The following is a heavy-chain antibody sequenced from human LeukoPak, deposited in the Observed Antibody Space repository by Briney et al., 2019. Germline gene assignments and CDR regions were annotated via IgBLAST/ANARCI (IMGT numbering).Heavy chain of an antibody. D-gene: IGHD3-22*01. CDR2: INPSGGST. CDR1: GYTFTSYY. V-gene: IGHV1-46*01. CDR3: AREGEINYYDSSGYFPTDY. J-gene: IGHJ4*02. Sequence: ASVKVSCKXSGYTFTSYYMHWVRQAPGQGLEWMGIINPSGGSTSYAQKFQGRVTMTRDTSTSTVYMELSSLRSEDTAVYYCAREGEINYYDSSGYFPTDYWGQGTLVTVSS.